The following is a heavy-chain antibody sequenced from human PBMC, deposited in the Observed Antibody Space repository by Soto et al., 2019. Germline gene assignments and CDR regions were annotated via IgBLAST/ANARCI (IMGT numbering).Heavy chain of an antibody. CDR2: IWYDGSNK. CDR1: GFTFSSYG. J-gene: IGHJ6*02. D-gene: IGHD6-13*01. CDR3: ARGEAAIPGPLWDYGMDV. V-gene: IGHV3-33*01. Sequence: GGSLRLSCAASGFTFSSYGMHWVRQAPGKGLEWVAVIWYDGSNKYYADSVKGRFTISRDNSKNTLYLQMNSLRAEDTAVYYCARGEAAIPGPLWDYGMDVWGQGTTVTVSS.